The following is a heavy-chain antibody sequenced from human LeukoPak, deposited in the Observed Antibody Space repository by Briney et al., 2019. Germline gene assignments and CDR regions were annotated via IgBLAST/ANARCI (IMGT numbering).Heavy chain of an antibody. CDR1: GFTVSSNY. Sequence: GGSLRLSCAASGFTVSSNYMSWVRRAPGKGLEWVSAISDSGGSAYYADSVKGRFTISRDNSKNTLYLQMNSLRAEDTAVYYCAKEGEYGDYVLFDYWGQGTLVTVSS. J-gene: IGHJ4*02. V-gene: IGHV3-23*01. CDR3: AKEGEYGDYVLFDY. D-gene: IGHD4-17*01. CDR2: ISDSGGSA.